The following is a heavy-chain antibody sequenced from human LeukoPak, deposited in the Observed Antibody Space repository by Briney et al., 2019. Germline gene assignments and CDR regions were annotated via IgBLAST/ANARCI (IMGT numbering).Heavy chain of an antibody. J-gene: IGHJ4*02. CDR3: ARDTYRFDDY. V-gene: IGHV3-7*01. CDR1: GFTFSSYW. Sequence: GGSLRLSCAASGFTFSSYWMSWVRQAPGKGLEWVASINEDGSDKYYVDSVKGRFTISRDNAKNSLYLQMNSLRAEGTAVYYCARDTYRFDDYWGQGTLVTVSS. CDR2: INEDGSDK.